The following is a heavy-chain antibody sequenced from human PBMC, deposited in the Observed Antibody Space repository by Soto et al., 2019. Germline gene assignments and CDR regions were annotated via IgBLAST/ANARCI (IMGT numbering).Heavy chain of an antibody. CDR3: ARKNPGRVWALTDY. Sequence: QVQLVESGGGVVQPGKSLRLSCAASGFAFNTYGMHWVRQAPGTGLEWVAVTSSDGSIKHYADSVKGRFTVSRDNSESSLFLQMNSLRLEDTAVYYCARKNPGRVWALTDYWGQGTQVTVSS. CDR1: GFAFNTYG. D-gene: IGHD1-26*01. J-gene: IGHJ4*02. V-gene: IGHV3-30*03. CDR2: TSSDGSIK.